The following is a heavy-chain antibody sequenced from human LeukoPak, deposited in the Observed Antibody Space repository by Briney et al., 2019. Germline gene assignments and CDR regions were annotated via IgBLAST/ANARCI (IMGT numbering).Heavy chain of an antibody. V-gene: IGHV3-11*01. CDR3: ARTGRYYYDSSGYLDY. J-gene: IGHJ4*02. D-gene: IGHD3-22*01. CDR2: MSSSGSTI. Sequence: GGSLSLSCAASGFTFSDYYMSWIRQAPGKGLEWVSYMSSSGSTIYYADSVKGRFTISRDNAKNSLYLQMNSLRAEDTAVYYCARTGRYYYDSSGYLDYWGQGTLVTVSS. CDR1: GFTFSDYY.